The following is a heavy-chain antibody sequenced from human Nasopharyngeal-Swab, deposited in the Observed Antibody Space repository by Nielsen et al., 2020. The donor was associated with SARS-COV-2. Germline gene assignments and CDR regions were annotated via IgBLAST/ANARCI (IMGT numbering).Heavy chain of an antibody. D-gene: IGHD6-6*01. CDR3: ARAYSSSSPRFDY. V-gene: IGHV3-30*04. J-gene: IGHJ4*02. CDR1: GFTFSDYP. Sequence: GESMKISCADSGFTFSDYPMHWVRQAPGKGLEWVAVISYDGYNKYYADSVKGRFTISRDNSKNTLYLQMNSLRAEDTAVYYCARAYSSSSPRFDYWGQGTLVTVSS. CDR2: ISYDGYNK.